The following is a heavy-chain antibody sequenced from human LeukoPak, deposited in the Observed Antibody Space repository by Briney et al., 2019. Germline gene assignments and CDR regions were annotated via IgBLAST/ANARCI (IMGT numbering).Heavy chain of an antibody. D-gene: IGHD3-10*01. J-gene: IGHJ4*02. CDR2: IWFDGTNE. V-gene: IGHV3-33*01. CDR1: GFTFSRSG. Sequence: PGGSLRLSCAASGFTFSRSGMHWVRQAPGKGLEWVALIWFDGTNEHYADSVKGRFTISRDNAKNSLYLQMNSLRAEDTAVYYCARDEYYYGSGSYFPPKYWGQGTLVTVSS. CDR3: ARDEYYYGSGSYFPPKY.